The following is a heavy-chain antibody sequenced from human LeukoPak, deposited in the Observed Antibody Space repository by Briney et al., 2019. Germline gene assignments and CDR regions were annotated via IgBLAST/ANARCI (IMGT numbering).Heavy chain of an antibody. CDR2: MNPNSGNT. J-gene: IGHJ6*02. Sequence: ASVKVSCKASGYTFRSFDVNWVRQATGQGLEWMGWMNPNSGNTGYVQEFQGRVTMTRNTSINTAYMEVSGLTSEDTAVYYCARAPSPASYAMDVWGQGTTVTVSS. CDR1: GYTFRSFD. CDR3: ARAPSPASYAMDV. V-gene: IGHV1-8*01.